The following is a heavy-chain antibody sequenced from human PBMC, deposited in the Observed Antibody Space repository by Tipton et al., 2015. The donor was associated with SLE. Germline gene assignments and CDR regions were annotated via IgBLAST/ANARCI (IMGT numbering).Heavy chain of an antibody. Sequence: TLSLTCTVSGGSISFDYWSWIRQSAGRGLEWIGRIYSSGGRDYNPSLRGRVTMSIDASQNRVSLRLKSVSAADTAVYYCARGSDGEYVRYFDVWGPGTLVTVSS. D-gene: IGHD4-17*01. CDR1: GGSISFDY. CDR3: ARGSDGEYVRYFDV. J-gene: IGHJ2*01. CDR2: IYSSGGR. V-gene: IGHV4-4*07.